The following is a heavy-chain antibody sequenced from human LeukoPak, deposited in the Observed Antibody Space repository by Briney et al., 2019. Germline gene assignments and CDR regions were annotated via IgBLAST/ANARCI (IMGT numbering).Heavy chain of an antibody. Sequence: PWGSLRLSCAASGFTFSSYGMHWVRQAPGKGLEWVAVISYDGSNKYYADSVKGRFTISRDNSKNTLYLQMNSLRAEDTAVYYCAKGGIAARPGYGMDVWGQGTTVTVSS. J-gene: IGHJ6*02. CDR1: GFTFSSYG. V-gene: IGHV3-30*18. CDR3: AKGGIAARPGYGMDV. CDR2: ISYDGSNK. D-gene: IGHD6-6*01.